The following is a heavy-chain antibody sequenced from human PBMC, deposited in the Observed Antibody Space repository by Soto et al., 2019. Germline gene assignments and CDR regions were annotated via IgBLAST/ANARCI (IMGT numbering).Heavy chain of an antibody. D-gene: IGHD3-3*01. J-gene: IGHJ6*02. CDR2: INHSGST. V-gene: IGHV4-34*01. CDR1: GGSFSGYY. Sequence: PETLSLTCAVYGGSFSGYYWSWIRQPPGKGLEWIGEINHSGSTNYNPSLKSRVTISVDTSKNQFSLKLSSVTAADTAVYYCARVGKYYDFWSGYPPLYGMDVWGQGTTVTVSS. CDR3: ARVGKYYDFWSGYPPLYGMDV.